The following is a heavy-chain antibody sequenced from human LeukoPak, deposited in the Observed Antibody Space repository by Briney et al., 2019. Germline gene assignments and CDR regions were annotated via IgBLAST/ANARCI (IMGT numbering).Heavy chain of an antibody. Sequence: GASVKVSCKASGYTFTDYYIHWVRQAPGQGLEWMAWMNPNSGGTSYAQKFQGRVTMTRDTSISTAYMELSRLRSDDTAVYYCASLNYRYCSSTSCYRGYWGQGTLVTVSS. J-gene: IGHJ4*02. D-gene: IGHD2-2*02. V-gene: IGHV1-2*02. CDR3: ASLNYRYCSSTSCYRGY. CDR2: MNPNSGGT. CDR1: GYTFTDYY.